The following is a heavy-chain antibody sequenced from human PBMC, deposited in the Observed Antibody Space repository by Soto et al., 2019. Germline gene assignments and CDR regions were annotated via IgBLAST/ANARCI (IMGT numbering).Heavy chain of an antibody. V-gene: IGHV3-30*03. D-gene: IGHD3-22*01. CDR2: ISYDGSNK. CDR3: AIFSSGDAFDI. J-gene: IGHJ3*02. CDR1: GFTFSSYG. Sequence: GGSLRLSCAASGFTFSSYGMHWVRQAPGKGLEWVAVISYDGSNKYYADSVKGRFTIPRDNSKNTLYLQMNSLRAEDTAVYYCAIFSSGDAFDIWGQGTMVTVSS.